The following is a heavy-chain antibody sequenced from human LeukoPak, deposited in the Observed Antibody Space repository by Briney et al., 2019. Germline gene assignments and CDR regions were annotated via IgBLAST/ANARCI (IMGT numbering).Heavy chain of an antibody. CDR1: GYTFTSYY. D-gene: IGHD2-15*01. Sequence: ASVKVSCKASGYTFTSYYMHWLRQAPGQGLEWMGIINPSGGSTSYAQKFQGRVTMTRDTSTSTVYMELSSLRSEDTAVYYCARVPQKYCSGGSCYSSSFDYWGQGTLVTVSS. V-gene: IGHV1-46*01. CDR2: INPSGGST. J-gene: IGHJ4*02. CDR3: ARVPQKYCSGGSCYSSSFDY.